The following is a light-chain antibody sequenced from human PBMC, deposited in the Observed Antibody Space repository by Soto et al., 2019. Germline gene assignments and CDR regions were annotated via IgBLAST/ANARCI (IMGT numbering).Light chain of an antibody. CDR1: SSNIGAGYD. V-gene: IGLV1-40*01. Sequence: QSVLTQPPSVSGAPGQRVTISCTGSSSNIGAGYDVHWYQQLPGTAPKLLIYGNSNRPSGVPDRFSGSKSGTSASLAITGLQAGDEAEYYCPSYDSSLSAGVFGGGTKLTVL. CDR3: PSYDSSLSAGV. CDR2: GNS. J-gene: IGLJ3*02.